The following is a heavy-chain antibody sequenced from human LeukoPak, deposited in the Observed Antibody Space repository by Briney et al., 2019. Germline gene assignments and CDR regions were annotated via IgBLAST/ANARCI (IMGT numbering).Heavy chain of an antibody. V-gene: IGHV3-30*04. CDR3: ARDPLTQFYAPYYFDF. J-gene: IGHJ4*02. CDR1: EFTFSTYP. D-gene: IGHD2/OR15-2a*01. CDR2: ISYDGSNK. Sequence: PGGSLRLSCAASEFTFSTYPINWFRRAPGKGLEGMAVISYDGSNKYYADSVMGRFTISRDNSKNTLYLHMNSLRAEDTAVYYCARDPLTQFYAPYYFDFWGQGALVTVSS.